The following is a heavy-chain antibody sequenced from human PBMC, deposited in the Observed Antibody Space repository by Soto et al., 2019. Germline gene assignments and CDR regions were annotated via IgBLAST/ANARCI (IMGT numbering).Heavy chain of an antibody. CDR3: ARDYYGSGRFSRYGMDV. Sequence: ASVKVSCKASGYTFTSYYMHWVRQAPGQGLEWMGIINPSGGSTSYAQKFQGRVTMTRDTSTSTVYMELSSLRSEDTAVYYCARDYYGSGRFSRYGMDVWGQGTTVTVSS. D-gene: IGHD3-10*01. CDR1: GYTFTSYY. V-gene: IGHV1-46*01. J-gene: IGHJ6*02. CDR2: INPSGGST.